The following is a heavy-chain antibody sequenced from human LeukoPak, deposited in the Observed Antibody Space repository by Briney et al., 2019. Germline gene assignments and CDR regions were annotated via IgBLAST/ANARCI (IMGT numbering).Heavy chain of an antibody. CDR1: GYTFTSYG. J-gene: IGHJ4*02. D-gene: IGHD3-22*01. Sequence: ASVKVSCKASGYTFTSYGISWVRQAPGQGLEWMGWISAYNSNTNYAQKLQGRVTMTTDTSTSTAYMELRSLRSDDTAVYYCARESYDSSGYYHVDYWGQGTLVTVSS. V-gene: IGHV1-18*01. CDR3: ARESYDSSGYYHVDY. CDR2: ISAYNSNT.